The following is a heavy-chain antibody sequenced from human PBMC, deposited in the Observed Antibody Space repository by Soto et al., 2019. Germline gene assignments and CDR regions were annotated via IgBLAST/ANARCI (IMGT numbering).Heavy chain of an antibody. CDR3: AHRPSYCSGGSCYSGFDY. J-gene: IGHJ4*02. D-gene: IGHD2-15*01. Sequence: QITLKESGPTLVKPTQTLTLTCTFSGFSLSTSGVGVGWIRQPPGKALEWLALIYWDDDKRYSPSLKSRLTITKDTSKNQVVLTLTNMDPVDTATYYCAHRPSYCSGGSCYSGFDYWGQGTLVTVSS. V-gene: IGHV2-5*02. CDR1: GFSLSTSGVG. CDR2: IYWDDDK.